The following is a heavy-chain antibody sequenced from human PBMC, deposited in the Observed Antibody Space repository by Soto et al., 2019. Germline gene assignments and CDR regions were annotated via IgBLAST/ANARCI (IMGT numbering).Heavy chain of an antibody. D-gene: IGHD3-22*01. CDR1: GGSISSGGYS. CDR3: ARGTPLFYDSSGFTRPPNWFDP. Sequence: LSLTFAVSGGSISSGGYSWSWIRQPPGKCLEWIGYIYHSGSTYYNPSLKSRVTISVDRSKNQFSLKLSSVTAADTAVYYCARGTPLFYDSSGFTRPPNWFDPWGQGTLVTVSS. J-gene: IGHJ5*02. CDR2: IYHSGST. V-gene: IGHV4-30-2*01.